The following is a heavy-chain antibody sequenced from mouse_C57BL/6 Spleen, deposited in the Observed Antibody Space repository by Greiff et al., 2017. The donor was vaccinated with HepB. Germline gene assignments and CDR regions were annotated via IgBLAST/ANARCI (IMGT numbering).Heavy chain of an antibody. V-gene: IGHV1-26*01. CDR3: ARRKNGYYVYYFDY. J-gene: IGHJ2*01. CDR2: INPNNGGT. D-gene: IGHD2-3*01. CDR1: GYTFTDYY. Sequence: VQLQQSGPELVKPGASVKISCKASGYTFTDYYMNWVKQSHGKSLEWIGDINPNNGGTSYNQKFKGKATLTVDKSSSTAYMELRSLTSEDSAVYYCARRKNGYYVYYFDYWGQGTTLTVSS.